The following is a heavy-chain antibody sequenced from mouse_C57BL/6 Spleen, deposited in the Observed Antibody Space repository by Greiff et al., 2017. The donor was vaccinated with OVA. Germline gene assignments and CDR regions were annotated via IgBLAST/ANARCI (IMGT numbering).Heavy chain of an antibody. D-gene: IGHD2-3*01. CDR2: ISDGGSYT. J-gene: IGHJ2*01. V-gene: IGHV5-4*03. Sequence: EVKLVESGGGLVKPGGSLKLSCAASGFTFSSYAMSWVRQTPEKRLEWVATISDGGSYTYYPDNVKGRFTISRDNAKNNMYLQMSHLKSEDTAIYYCANDGYDYWGQGTTLTVSS. CDR3: ANDGYDY. CDR1: GFTFSSYA.